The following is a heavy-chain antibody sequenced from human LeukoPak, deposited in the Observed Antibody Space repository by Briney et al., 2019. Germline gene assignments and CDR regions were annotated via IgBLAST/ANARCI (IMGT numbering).Heavy chain of an antibody. Sequence: SETLSLTCTVSGGSISSGDYYWSWIRQPPGKGLEWIGYIYYSGSTYYNPSLKSRVTISVDTSKNQFSLKLSSVTAADTAVYYCARAAPPPYYGMDVWGQGTTVTVSS. J-gene: IGHJ6*02. V-gene: IGHV4-30-4*01. CDR3: ARAAPPPYYGMDV. CDR2: IYYSGST. CDR1: GGSISSGDYY.